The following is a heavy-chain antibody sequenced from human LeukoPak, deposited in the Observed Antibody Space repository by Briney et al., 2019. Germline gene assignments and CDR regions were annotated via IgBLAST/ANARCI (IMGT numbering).Heavy chain of an antibody. CDR3: AKEIYADPSFDY. Sequence: GGSLRLSCAASGFTFSSHAVSWVRQAPGKGLEWVSAISGSGGSTYYAESVKGRFTISRDTSKNTLYVQMNSLRAEDTAVYYCAKEIYADPSFDYWGQGTLVTVSS. D-gene: IGHD4-17*01. CDR1: GFTFSSHA. CDR2: ISGSGGST. V-gene: IGHV3-23*01. J-gene: IGHJ4*02.